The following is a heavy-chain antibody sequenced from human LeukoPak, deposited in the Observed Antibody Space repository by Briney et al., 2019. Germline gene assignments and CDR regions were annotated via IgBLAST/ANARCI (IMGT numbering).Heavy chain of an antibody. D-gene: IGHD6-19*01. CDR2: ISGSGGST. CDR1: GFTFSTYS. Sequence: PGGSLRLSCAASGFTFSTYSMHWVRQAPGKGLEWVSGISGSGGSTYYADSVKGRFTISRDNSKNTLHLQMNSLRAEDTAAYYCAKDGYSSGNWFDPWGQGTLVTVSS. V-gene: IGHV3-23*01. CDR3: AKDGYSSGNWFDP. J-gene: IGHJ5*02.